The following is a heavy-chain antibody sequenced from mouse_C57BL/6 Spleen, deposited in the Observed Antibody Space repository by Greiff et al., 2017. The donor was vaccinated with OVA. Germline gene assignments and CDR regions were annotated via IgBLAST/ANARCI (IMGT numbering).Heavy chain of an antibody. J-gene: IGHJ3*01. CDR2: IDPSDSYT. D-gene: IGHD1-1*01. CDR1: GYTFTSYW. CDR3: ARGGYYYGSSQPAWFAY. V-gene: IGHV1-69*01. Sequence: VQLQQSGAELVMPGASVKLSCKASGYTFTSYWMHWVKQRPGQGLEWIGEIDPSDSYTNYNQKFKGKSTLTVDKSSSTAYMQLSSLTSEDSAVYYCARGGYYYGSSQPAWFAYWGQGTLVTVSA.